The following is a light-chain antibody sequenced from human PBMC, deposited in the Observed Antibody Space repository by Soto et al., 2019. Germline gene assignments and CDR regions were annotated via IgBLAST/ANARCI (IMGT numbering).Light chain of an antibody. V-gene: IGLV1-40*01. CDR3: QSYDSSLSGWV. CDR2: GNS. J-gene: IGLJ3*02. CDR1: SSNIGAGYD. Sequence: QSVLTQPPSGSGAPGQRVTISCTGSSSNIGAGYDVHWYQQLPGTAPKLLIYGNSNRPSGVPDRFPGSKSGTSASLAITGLQAEDEADYYCQSYDSSLSGWVFGGGTKVTVL.